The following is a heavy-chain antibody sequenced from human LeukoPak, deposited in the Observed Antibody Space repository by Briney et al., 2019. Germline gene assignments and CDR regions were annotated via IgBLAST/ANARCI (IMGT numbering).Heavy chain of an antibody. CDR3: ARGEQLVPFDY. J-gene: IGHJ4*02. V-gene: IGHV1-18*01. CDR1: GYTFTSYG. Sequence: ASVKVSCKASGYTFTSYGVSWVRQAPGQGLEWMGWISTYSGDTNYAQKFEDRVTMTTDSSTSTAYMELRSLRSDDTAVYYCARGEQLVPFDYWGQGTLVTVSS. CDR2: ISTYSGDT. D-gene: IGHD6-6*01.